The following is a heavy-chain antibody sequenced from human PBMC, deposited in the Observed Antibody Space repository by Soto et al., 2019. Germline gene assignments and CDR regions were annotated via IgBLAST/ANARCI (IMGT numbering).Heavy chain of an antibody. V-gene: IGHV5-51*03. J-gene: IGHJ4*02. CDR2: IFPGDSDT. CDR1: GYSFATFW. Sequence: GKSLKISCKGSGYSFATFWIGWVRQMPGKGLEWMGIIFPGDSDTRYSPSFQGQVTISADKSTSTAYLQWSSLKASDTAMYYCATPYNNYDYWGQGTLVTVSS. CDR3: ATPYNNYDY. D-gene: IGHD4-4*01.